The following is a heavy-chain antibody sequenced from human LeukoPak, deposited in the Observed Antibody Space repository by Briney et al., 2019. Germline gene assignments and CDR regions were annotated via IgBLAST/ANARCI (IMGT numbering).Heavy chain of an antibody. V-gene: IGHV1-24*01. Sequence: GASVKVSCKVSGYTLTELSMHWVRQAPGKGLEWMGGFDPEDGETIYAQKFQGRVTMTEDTSTDTAYMELSSLRSEDTAVYYWATQLSPGDAFDYWGQGTLVTVSS. CDR2: FDPEDGET. CDR3: ATQLSPGDAFDY. J-gene: IGHJ4*02. D-gene: IGHD2-21*02. CDR1: GYTLTELS.